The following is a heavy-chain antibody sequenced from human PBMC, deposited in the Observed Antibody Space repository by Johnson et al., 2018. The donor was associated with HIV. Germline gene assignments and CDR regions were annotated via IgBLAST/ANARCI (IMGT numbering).Heavy chain of an antibody. CDR2: ISYDGSNK. Sequence: QVQLMESGGGVVQPGRSLRLSCAASGFTFSRYGMHWVRQAPGKGLEWVLVISYDGSNKYYADSVKGRFTISRDNSNNTLYLQMNSLGTEDTAVYYCARDRRGCGGDVCSNAFDIWGQGTMVTVSS. CDR1: GFTFSRYG. CDR3: ARDRRGCGGDVCSNAFDI. J-gene: IGHJ3*02. V-gene: IGHV3-30*03. D-gene: IGHD2-21*01.